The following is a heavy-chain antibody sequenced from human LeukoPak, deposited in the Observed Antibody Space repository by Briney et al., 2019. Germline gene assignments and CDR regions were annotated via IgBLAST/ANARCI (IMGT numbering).Heavy chain of an antibody. V-gene: IGHV1-69*13. CDR1: GGTFSSYA. Sequence: SVKVSCKASGGTFSSYAISWVRQAPGQGLEWMGGIIPIFGAANYAQKFQGRVTITADESTSTAYMELSSLRSEDTAVYYCARDKGLELDYYGMDVWGQGTTVTVSS. J-gene: IGHJ6*02. CDR2: IIPIFGAA. CDR3: ARDKGLELDYYGMDV. D-gene: IGHD1-7*01.